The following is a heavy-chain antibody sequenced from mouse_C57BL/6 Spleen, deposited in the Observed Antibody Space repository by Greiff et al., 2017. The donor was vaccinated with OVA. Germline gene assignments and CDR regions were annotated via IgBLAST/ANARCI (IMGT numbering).Heavy chain of an antibody. Sequence: EVQLVESGPGLVKPSQSLSLTCSVTGYSFTSGYYWNCIRQFPGNKLEWMGYISYDGSNNYNPSLKNRISITRDTSKNQFFLKLNSVTTEETATYYCARDYGSPWYFDVWGTGTTVTVSS. J-gene: IGHJ1*03. CDR1: GYSFTSGYY. CDR3: ARDYGSPWYFDV. V-gene: IGHV3-6*01. CDR2: ISYDGSN. D-gene: IGHD1-1*01.